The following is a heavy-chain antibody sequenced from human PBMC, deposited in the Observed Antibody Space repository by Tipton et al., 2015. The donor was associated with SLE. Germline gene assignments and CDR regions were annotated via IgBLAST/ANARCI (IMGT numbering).Heavy chain of an antibody. CDR1: GYTFTGYY. J-gene: IGHJ2*01. D-gene: IGHD2-21*01. V-gene: IGHV1-2*02. CDR3: ARAAGLQSNWYFDL. CDR2: INPNSGGT. Sequence: QLVQSGPEVKKPGASVKVSCKASGYTFTGYYMHWVRQAPGQGLEWMGWINPNSGGTNYAQKFQGRVTMTRDTSISTAYMELSRLRSDDTAVYYWARAAGLQSNWYFDLWGRGTLVTVSS.